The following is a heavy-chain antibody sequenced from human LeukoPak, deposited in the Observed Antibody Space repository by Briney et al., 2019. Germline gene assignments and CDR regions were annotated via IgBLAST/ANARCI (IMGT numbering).Heavy chain of an antibody. Sequence: GGSLRLSCAASGFTFSSYGMHWVRQAPGKGLEWVAFIRYDADNKYYADSVKGRFTISRDNSKNTLYLQMNSLRAEDTAVYYCAKRTDRTMTYYFYYMDVWGKGTTVTISS. D-gene: IGHD1-14*01. J-gene: IGHJ6*03. CDR1: GFTFSSYG. CDR2: IRYDADNK. V-gene: IGHV3-30*02. CDR3: AKRTDRTMTYYFYYMDV.